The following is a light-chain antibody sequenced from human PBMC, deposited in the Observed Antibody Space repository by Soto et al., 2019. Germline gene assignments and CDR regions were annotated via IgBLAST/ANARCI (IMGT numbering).Light chain of an antibody. CDR2: DTY. Sequence: QAVVTQEPSLTVSPGGTVTLTCGSSTGAVATGHYAYWFHQKPGQAPRPLIYDTYNRFSWTPARFSGSLLGGKAALTLSGAKPEDEADYYCLLYSGGYVFGAGTKVTVL. J-gene: IGLJ1*01. CDR3: LLYSGGYV. CDR1: TGAVATGHY. V-gene: IGLV7-46*01.